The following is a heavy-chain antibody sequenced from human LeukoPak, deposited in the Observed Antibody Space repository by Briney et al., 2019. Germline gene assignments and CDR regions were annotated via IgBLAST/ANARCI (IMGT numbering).Heavy chain of an antibody. V-gene: IGHV3-23*01. Sequence: GGSLRLSCAASGFGFSHTAMNWVRQAPGKGPELVSFINGGGDMTDYADSVKGRFTISRDNTKNTLYLQMNSLRAEDAAIYYCAKAWSYYFDHWGRGTLVTVSS. D-gene: IGHD2-8*02. J-gene: IGHJ4*02. CDR1: GFGFSHTA. CDR3: AKAWSYYFDH. CDR2: INGGGDMT.